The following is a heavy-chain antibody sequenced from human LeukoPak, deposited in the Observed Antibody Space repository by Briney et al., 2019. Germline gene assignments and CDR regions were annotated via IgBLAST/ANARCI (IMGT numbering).Heavy chain of an antibody. CDR1: GYTFTSYD. CDR3: ARDPPLTTVVRRDGY. CDR2: IIPILGIA. J-gene: IGHJ4*02. D-gene: IGHD4-23*01. V-gene: IGHV1-69*04. Sequence: GASVKVSCKASGYTFTSYDINWVRQAPGRGLEWMGRIIPILGIANYAQKFQGRVTITADKSTSTAYMELSSLRSEDTAVYYCARDPPLTTVVRRDGYWGQGTLVTVSS.